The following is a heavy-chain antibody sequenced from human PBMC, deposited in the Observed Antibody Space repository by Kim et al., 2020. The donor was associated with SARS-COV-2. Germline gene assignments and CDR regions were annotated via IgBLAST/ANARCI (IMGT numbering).Heavy chain of an antibody. CDR1: GGSISSSSYY. CDR3: ARGQMRGISDAFDI. D-gene: IGHD2-15*01. V-gene: IGHV4-39*07. CDR2: IYYSGST. Sequence: SETLSLTCTVSGGSISSSSYYWGWIRQPPGKGLEWIGSIYYSGSTYYNPSLKSRVTISVDTSKNQFSLKLSSVTAADTAVYYCARGQMRGISDAFDIWGQGTMVTVSS. J-gene: IGHJ3*02.